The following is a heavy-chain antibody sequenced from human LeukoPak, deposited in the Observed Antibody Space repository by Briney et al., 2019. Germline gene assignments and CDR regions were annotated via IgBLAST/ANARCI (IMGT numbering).Heavy chain of an antibody. J-gene: IGHJ6*03. CDR1: GDSVSSNSAA. V-gene: IGHV6-1*01. CDR3: ARESTYTAMVVLHHYYYYYMDV. D-gene: IGHD5-18*01. CDR2: TYYRSKWYN. Sequence: SQTLSLTCAISGDSVSSNSAAWNWIRQSPSRGLEWLGRTYYRSKWYNDYAVSVKSRITINPDTSKNQFSLQLNSVTPEDTAVYYCARESTYTAMVVLHHYYYYYMDVWGKGTTVTVSS.